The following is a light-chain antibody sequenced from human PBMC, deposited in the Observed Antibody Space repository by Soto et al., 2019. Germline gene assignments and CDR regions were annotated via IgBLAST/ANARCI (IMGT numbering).Light chain of an antibody. CDR2: CAS. V-gene: IGKV3-20*01. CDR3: QQYGSSGT. CDR1: QSVSNIY. Sequence: IVLTLSPGTLTLSPWVTATLSFMASQSVSNIYLAWYQQKPGQAPRRHTYCASNTATGIPDGFSGSGSGTDYTLTHSRLEPEDFAVYYCQQYGSSGTYGEGTKVEIK. J-gene: IGKJ4*02.